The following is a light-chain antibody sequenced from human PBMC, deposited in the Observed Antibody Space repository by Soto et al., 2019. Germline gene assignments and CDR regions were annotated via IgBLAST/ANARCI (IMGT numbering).Light chain of an antibody. CDR1: ETVSSNY. V-gene: IGKV3-20*01. CDR2: AAS. CDR3: QQYGDSWT. Sequence: ENVLTQSPGTLSLSPGERATLSCRASETVSSNYLAWYQRKFGQAPRLLIYAASSRATGIPDRFSGSGSGPDFTLTISRLEPKDFAVYYCQQYGDSWTFGQGTKVEIK. J-gene: IGKJ1*01.